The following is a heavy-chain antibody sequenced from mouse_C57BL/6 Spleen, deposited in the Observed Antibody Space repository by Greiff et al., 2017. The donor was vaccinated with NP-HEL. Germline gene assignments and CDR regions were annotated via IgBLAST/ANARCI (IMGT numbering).Heavy chain of an antibody. CDR3: ARGYYYGSSRYWYFDV. D-gene: IGHD1-1*01. Sequence: VQLQQPGAELVMPGASVKLSCKASGYTFTSYWMHWVKQRPGQGLEWIGEIDPSDSYTNYNQKFKGKSTLTVDKSSSTAYRQLSSLTSEDSAVYYCARGYYYGSSRYWYFDVWGTGTTVTVSS. CDR2: IDPSDSYT. V-gene: IGHV1-69*01. CDR1: GYTFTSYW. J-gene: IGHJ1*03.